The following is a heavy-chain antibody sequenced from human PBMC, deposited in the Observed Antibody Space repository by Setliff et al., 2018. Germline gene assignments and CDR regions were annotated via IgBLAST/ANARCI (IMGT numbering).Heavy chain of an antibody. CDR2: LHTSGST. V-gene: IGHV4-4*07. J-gene: IGHJ4*02. Sequence: SETLSLTCAVSGYSINSPFTWGWIRQPAGKGLEWVGRLHTSGSTNYNPSLKSRVTISVDTSKNQFSLKVTSVTAADTAVYFCARDNTIVGATDYWGQGTLVTVSS. CDR3: ARDNTIVGATDY. CDR1: GYSINSPFT. D-gene: IGHD1-26*01.